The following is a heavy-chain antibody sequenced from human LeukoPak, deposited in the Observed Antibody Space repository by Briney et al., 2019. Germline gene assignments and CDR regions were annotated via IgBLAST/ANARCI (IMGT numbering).Heavy chain of an antibody. CDR3: ARIRRYYDSPDWFDP. CDR1: GYTFTGYY. V-gene: IGHV1-2*02. J-gene: IGHJ5*02. CDR2: INPNSGGT. Sequence: GASVKVSCKASGYTFTGYYMHWVRQAPGQGLEWMGWINPNSGGTNYAQKFQGRVTMTRDTSISTAYMELSRLRSDDTAVYYCARIRRYYDSPDWFDPWGQGTLVTVSP. D-gene: IGHD3-22*01.